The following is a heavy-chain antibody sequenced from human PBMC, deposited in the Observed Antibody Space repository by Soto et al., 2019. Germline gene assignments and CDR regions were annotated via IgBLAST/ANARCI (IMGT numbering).Heavy chain of an antibody. D-gene: IGHD4-17*01. J-gene: IGHJ4*02. CDR3: ARPLTSVTTRLAY. CDR2: VNDSGST. V-gene: IGHV4-34*01. Sequence: QVRLQQWGAGLVKPSETLSLSCAVYGESFSGYYWSWIRQPPGKGLEWIGEVNDSGSTNYNPSLKSRVIISVDTSKNQFSLKVSSVTAADTAVDYCARPLTSVTTRLAYWGQGTLVTVSS. CDR1: GESFSGYY.